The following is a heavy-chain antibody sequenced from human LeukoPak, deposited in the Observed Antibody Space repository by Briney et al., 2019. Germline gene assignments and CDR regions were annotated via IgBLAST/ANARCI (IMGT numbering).Heavy chain of an antibody. CDR3: AKAPVTSCRGAYCYPFDS. Sequence: GGSLRLSCAASGFTFSNYWMNWVRQAPGKGLEWVANIKQDGSEEYYVDSVKGRFTISRDNAKNSLYLQMNSLRAEDAAVYFCAKAPVTSCRGAYCYPFDSWGQGTLVTVSS. V-gene: IGHV3-7*03. J-gene: IGHJ4*02. CDR1: GFTFSNYW. D-gene: IGHD2-21*01. CDR2: IKQDGSEE.